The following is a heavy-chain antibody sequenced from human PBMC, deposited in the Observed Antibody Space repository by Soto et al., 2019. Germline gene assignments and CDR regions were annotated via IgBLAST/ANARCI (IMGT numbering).Heavy chain of an antibody. CDR2: IYSGGST. Sequence: PGGSLRLSCAASGFTVSSNYMSWVRQAPGKGLEWVSVIYSGGSTYYADSVKGRFTISRDNSKNTLYLQMNSLRAEDTAVYYCARVPDIVLVPAARGVGLEYHYGMDVWGKGTTVTVAS. CDR1: GFTVSSNY. V-gene: IGHV3-66*01. J-gene: IGHJ6*04. CDR3: ARVPDIVLVPAARGVGLEYHYGMDV. D-gene: IGHD2-2*01.